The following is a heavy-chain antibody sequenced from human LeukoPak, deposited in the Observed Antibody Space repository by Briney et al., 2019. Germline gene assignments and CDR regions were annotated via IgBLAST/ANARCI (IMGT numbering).Heavy chain of an antibody. CDR1: GGSLSSYNW. V-gene: IGHV4-4*02. CDR3: ARVALNESSAHNYFDY. J-gene: IGHJ4*02. Sequence: SETLSLTCTVSGGSLSSYNWWSWVRQPPGRGLEWIGEIYRSGSTNYNPSLKSRVSISLDKSKNQFSLKLNSVTTADTAVYYCARVALNESSAHNYFDYWGQGTLVAVSS. CDR2: IYRSGST. D-gene: IGHD3-22*01.